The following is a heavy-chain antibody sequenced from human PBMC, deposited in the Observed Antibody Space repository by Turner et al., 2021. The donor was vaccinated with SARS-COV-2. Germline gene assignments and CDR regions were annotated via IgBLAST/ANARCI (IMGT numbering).Heavy chain of an antibody. CDR2: INSDVSDT. V-gene: IGHV3-74*01. Sequence: EVQLVESGGGSVQPGGSLRLSCAASGFTFSDYWMHWVRQAPGKGLVGVSRINSDVSDTKYADSVRGRFTISRDNAKSTLYLQMNSLRAEDTAVYYCARVRAAGAGSYWPADDWGHGTLVTVSS. J-gene: IGHJ4*01. D-gene: IGHD3-10*01. CDR3: ARVRAAGAGSYWPADD. CDR1: GFTFSDYW.